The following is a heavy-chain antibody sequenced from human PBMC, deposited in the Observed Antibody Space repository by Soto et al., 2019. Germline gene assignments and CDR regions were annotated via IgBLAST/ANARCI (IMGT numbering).Heavy chain of an antibody. D-gene: IGHD3-22*01. J-gene: IGHJ4*02. V-gene: IGHV3-30*02. CDR2: IWYDGSIK. Sequence: GGSLRLSCAASGFTFSTYGMNWVRQAPGKGLEWVALIWYDGSIKYYADSVKGRFTISRDDTKDTLYLQMNSLRTEDTAVYFCARRYYSDSSGYSFDYWGQGTLVTVSS. CDR3: ARRYYSDSSGYSFDY. CDR1: GFTFSTYG.